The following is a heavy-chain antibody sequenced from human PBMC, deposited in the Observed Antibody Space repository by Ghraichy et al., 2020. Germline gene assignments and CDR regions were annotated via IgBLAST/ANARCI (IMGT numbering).Heavy chain of an antibody. D-gene: IGHD5-18*01. V-gene: IGHV4-4*02. CDR2: AYHSGSS. Sequence: GSLSLTCTVSGGSVSSTDWWSWVRQSPEKGLEWIGEAYHSGSSRYNPSLRSRATISIDKSKNHFSLRLSSVTAADTAIYYCARLPRSEYTYGSAGRFGPWGQGTRVSVSS. J-gene: IGHJ5*02. CDR1: GGSVSSTDW. CDR3: ARLPRSEYTYGSAGRFGP.